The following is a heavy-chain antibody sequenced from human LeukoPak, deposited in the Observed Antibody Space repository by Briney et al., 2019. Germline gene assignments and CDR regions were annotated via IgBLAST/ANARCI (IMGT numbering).Heavy chain of an antibody. V-gene: IGHV1-69*02. CDR2: IIPILGIA. J-gene: IGHJ2*01. CDR1: GGTFSSYT. D-gene: IGHD2-2*01. Sequence: SVKVSCKASGGTFSSYTISWVRQAPGQGLKWMGRIIPILGIANYAQKFQGRVTITADKSTSTAYMELSSLRSEDTAVYYCARVPGYCSSTSCSDWYFDLWGRGTLVTVSS. CDR3: ARVPGYCSSTSCSDWYFDL.